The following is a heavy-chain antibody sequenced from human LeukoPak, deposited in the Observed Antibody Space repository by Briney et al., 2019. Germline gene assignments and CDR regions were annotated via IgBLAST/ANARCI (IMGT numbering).Heavy chain of an antibody. CDR1: GGSISSSSYY. V-gene: IGHV4-39*07. D-gene: IGHD6-19*01. Sequence: SETLSLTCTVSGGSISSSSYYWGWIRQPPGKGLEWIGSIYYSGSTYYNPSLKSRVTISVDTSKNQFSLKLSSVTAADTAVYYCARLRGATVAHNWFDPWGQGTLVTVSS. CDR2: IYYSGST. CDR3: ARLRGATVAHNWFDP. J-gene: IGHJ5*02.